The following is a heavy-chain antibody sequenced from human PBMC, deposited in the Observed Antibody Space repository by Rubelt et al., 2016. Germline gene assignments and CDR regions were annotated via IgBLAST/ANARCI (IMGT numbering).Heavy chain of an antibody. V-gene: IGHV3-48*04. CDR3: ARGPSGFRPCDY. D-gene: IGHD6-19*01. J-gene: IGHJ4*02. Sequence: EVRLVESGGGLVQPGGSLRLSCAASGFSFRSYSMNWVRQAPGKGLEWIAYISSTSGTLSYAASVKGRFTISRDNAKNSLYLQMNSLRAEDTAVYYCARGPSGFRPCDYWGQGTLVTVSS. CDR1: GFSFRSYS. CDR2: ISSTSGTL.